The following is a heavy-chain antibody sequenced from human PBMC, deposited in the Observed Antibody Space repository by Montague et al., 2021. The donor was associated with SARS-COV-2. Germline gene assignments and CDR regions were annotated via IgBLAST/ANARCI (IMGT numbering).Heavy chain of an antibody. V-gene: IGHV2-70*01. CDR3: ARTYYDILTGHYTYDY. D-gene: IGHD3-9*01. Sequence: VKPTQTLTLTCTFSGFSLSTSGMCVSWIRQPPGKALEWLALIDWDDDKYYSTSLKTRLTISKDTSKNQVVLTMTNMDPVDTATYYCARTYYDILTGHYTYDYWGQGTLVTVSS. CDR1: GFSLSTSGMC. CDR2: IDWDDDK. J-gene: IGHJ4*02.